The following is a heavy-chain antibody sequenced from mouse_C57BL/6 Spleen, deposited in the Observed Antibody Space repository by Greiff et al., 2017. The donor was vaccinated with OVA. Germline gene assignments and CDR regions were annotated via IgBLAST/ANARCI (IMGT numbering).Heavy chain of an antibody. J-gene: IGHJ2*01. D-gene: IGHD1-1*01. V-gene: IGHV1-82*01. CDR2: IYPGDGDT. CDR3: TSYYGSSYGD. CDR1: GYAFSSSW. Sequence: QVQLKQSGPELVKPGASVKISCKASGYAFSSSWMNWVKQRPGKGLEWIGRIYPGDGDTNYNGKFKGKATLTADKSSSTAYMQLSSLTSEDAAVYFCTSYYGSSYGDWGQGTTLTVSS.